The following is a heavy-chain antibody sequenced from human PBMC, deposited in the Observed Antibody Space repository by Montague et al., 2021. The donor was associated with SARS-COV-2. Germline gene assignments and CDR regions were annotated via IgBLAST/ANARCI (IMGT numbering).Heavy chain of an antibody. Sequence: SETLSLTCTVSGGSISSYYWSWIRQPAGKGLEWIGRIYTSGSTNYNPPLKSRVTMSVDTSKNQFSLRLSSVIAADTAVYYCAREPLERGHQLLREVYYYYGMDVWGQGTTVTVSS. CDR3: AREPLERGHQLLREVYYYYGMDV. D-gene: IGHD2-2*01. V-gene: IGHV4-4*07. J-gene: IGHJ6*02. CDR1: GGSISSYY. CDR2: IYTSGST.